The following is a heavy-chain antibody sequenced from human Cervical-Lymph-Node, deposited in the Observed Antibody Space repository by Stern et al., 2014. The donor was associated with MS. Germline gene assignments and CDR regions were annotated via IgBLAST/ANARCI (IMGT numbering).Heavy chain of an antibody. CDR2: IYTSGST. CDR3: ARDCRLRYFDNYGMDV. J-gene: IGHJ6*02. V-gene: IGHV4-61*02. Sequence: VHLVESGPGLVKPSQTLSLTCTVSGGSISSGSYYWSWIRQPAGKGLEWIGRIYTSGSTNYNPSLKSRVPISLDTSKNQFPLKLSSGTAADTAVYYCARDCRLRYFDNYGMDVWGQGTTVTVSS. D-gene: IGHD3-9*01. CDR1: GGSISSGSYY.